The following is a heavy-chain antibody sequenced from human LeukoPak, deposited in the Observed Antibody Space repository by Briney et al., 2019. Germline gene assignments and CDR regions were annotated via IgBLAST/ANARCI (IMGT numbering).Heavy chain of an antibody. CDR1: GDSVSSSSYS. D-gene: IGHD1-14*01. V-gene: IGHV4-39*01. Sequence: TSETLSLTCTVSGDSVSSSSYSWAWIRQPPGKGLEWIGSIYYSGSTYYNPSLKSRVTISLDTANNQFSLKLSSVTAADTAVYYCAAYVYLPGIRYNGIDYWGQGTLVTVSS. CDR3: AAYVYLPGIRYNGIDY. J-gene: IGHJ4*02. CDR2: IYYSGST.